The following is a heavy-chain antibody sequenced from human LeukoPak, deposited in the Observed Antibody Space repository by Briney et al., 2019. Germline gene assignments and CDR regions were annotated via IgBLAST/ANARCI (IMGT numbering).Heavy chain of an antibody. CDR3: ARETNPMVRGVIASNWFDP. J-gene: IGHJ5*02. V-gene: IGHV4-4*07. Sequence: SETLSLTCTVSGGSISSYYWSWIRQPAGKGLEWIGRIYTSGSTNYNPSLKSRVTMSVDTSKNQFSLKLSSVTAADTAVYYRARETNPMVRGVIASNWFDPWGQGTLVTVSS. D-gene: IGHD3-10*01. CDR1: GGSISSYY. CDR2: IYTSGST.